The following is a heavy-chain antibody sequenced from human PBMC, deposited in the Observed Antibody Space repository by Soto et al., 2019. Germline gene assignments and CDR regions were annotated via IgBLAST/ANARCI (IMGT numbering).Heavy chain of an antibody. Sequence: ASVKVSCKASGYTFTNYDIHWVRQATGQGLEWMGWMNPDSGNTGQSKQFQGRVTMTRDTSISTAYMEMSSLRSEDTAVYYCARGRFRRNYGSEFDYWGQGTLVTVSS. CDR1: GYTFTNYD. CDR2: MNPDSGNT. D-gene: IGHD3-10*01. J-gene: IGHJ4*02. V-gene: IGHV1-8*01. CDR3: ARGRFRRNYGSEFDY.